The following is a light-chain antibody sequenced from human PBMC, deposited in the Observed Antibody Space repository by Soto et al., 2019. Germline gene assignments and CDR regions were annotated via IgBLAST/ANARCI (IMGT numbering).Light chain of an antibody. J-gene: IGKJ5*01. CDR2: GAS. Sequence: EIVFTQSPSTVSLSPGERATLSCRASQSVSSDLAWYQQKPGQAPRLLIYGASTRAIGIPARFSGSGSGTEFTLTISSLQSEDFAVYYCQQYNNWPPTFGQGTRLEIK. V-gene: IGKV3-15*01. CDR1: QSVSSD. CDR3: QQYNNWPPT.